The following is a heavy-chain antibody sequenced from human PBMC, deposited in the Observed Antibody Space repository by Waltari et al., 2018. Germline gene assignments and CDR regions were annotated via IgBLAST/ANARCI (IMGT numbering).Heavy chain of an antibody. CDR3: ASLGYCSGRSCYPGGGY. V-gene: IGHV4-39*07. Sequence: QLQLQESGPGLVKPSETLSLTCTVSGGSISSSSYYWGWIRQPPGKGLEWIGSIHYSGTTYYNPSLKSRVTISVDTSKNQFSLNLSSMTAADTAVYYCASLGYCSGRSCYPGGGYWGQGTLVTVSS. CDR1: GGSISSSSYY. CDR2: IHYSGTT. D-gene: IGHD2-15*01. J-gene: IGHJ4*02.